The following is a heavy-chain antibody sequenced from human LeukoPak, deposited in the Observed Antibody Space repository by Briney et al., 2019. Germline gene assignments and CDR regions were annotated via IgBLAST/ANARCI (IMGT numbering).Heavy chain of an antibody. V-gene: IGHV3-48*03. CDR3: ARGTLYYGSESYDY. CDR1: GFPFSAYE. CDR2: ISVSGDTI. Sequence: PGGSLRLSCAASGFPFSAYEMNWVRQAPGKGLEWVSYISVSGDTIYYADSVKGRFTISRDNAKKSLYLQMKSLRAEDTAVYYCARGTLYYGSESYDYWGRGTLVAVSS. J-gene: IGHJ4*02. D-gene: IGHD3-10*01.